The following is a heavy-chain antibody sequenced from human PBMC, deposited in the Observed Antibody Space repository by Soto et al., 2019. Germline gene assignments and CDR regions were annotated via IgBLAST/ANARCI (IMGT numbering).Heavy chain of an antibody. CDR1: GYTFTSYG. CDR3: ASSGDYDFWSGRPWNY. V-gene: IGHV1-18*01. D-gene: IGHD3-3*01. Sequence: QVPLVQSGAEVKKPGASVKVSCKASGYTFTSYGISWVRQAPGQGLEWMGWISAYNGNTNYAQKLQGRVTMTTDTSTSTAYMELRSLRSDDTAVYYCASSGDYDFWSGRPWNYWGQGTLVTVSS. CDR2: ISAYNGNT. J-gene: IGHJ4*02.